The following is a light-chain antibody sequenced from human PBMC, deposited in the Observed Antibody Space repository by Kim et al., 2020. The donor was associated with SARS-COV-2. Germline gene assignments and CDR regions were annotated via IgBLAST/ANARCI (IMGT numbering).Light chain of an antibody. CDR3: ASRDSSGNHWV. J-gene: IGLJ2*01. V-gene: IGLV3-19*01. CDR2: GKD. Sequence: SSELTQDPAVSVALGQTVRITCQGDSLRSYFASWYQQQPGQAPILVIYGKDRRPSGIPDRFSGSSSGNIASLTITGAQAEDEADYHCASRDSSGNHWVFGGGTQLTVL. CDR1: SLRSYF.